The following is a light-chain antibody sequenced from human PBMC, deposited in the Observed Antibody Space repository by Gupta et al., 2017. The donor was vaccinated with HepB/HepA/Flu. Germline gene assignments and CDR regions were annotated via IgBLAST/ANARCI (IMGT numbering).Light chain of an antibody. J-gene: IGKJ2*01. V-gene: IGKV1-5*03. CDR3: QQDNSYPVT. CDR1: QSISSS. Sequence: DIQMTQSPSTLSASVGDRVTITCRASQSISSSLAWYQQKSGKAPKLLIYKASSLESGVPSRFSGSGSGTEFTLTISSLQPDDFATYYCQQDNSYPVTFGQGTKLEIK. CDR2: KAS.